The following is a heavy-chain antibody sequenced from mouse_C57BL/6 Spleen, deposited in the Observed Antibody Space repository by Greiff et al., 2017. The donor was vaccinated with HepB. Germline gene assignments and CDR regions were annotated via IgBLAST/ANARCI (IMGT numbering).Heavy chain of an antibody. V-gene: IGHV1-81*01. D-gene: IGHD3-2*02. CDR3: ARVGGSSGSNY. J-gene: IGHJ2*01. CDR2: IYPSSGNT. Sequence: QVQLQQSGAELARPGASVKLSCKASGYTFTSYGISWVKQRTGQGLEWIGEIYPSSGNTYYNEKFKGKATLTADKSSSTAYMELRSLTSEDSAVYFCARVGGSSGSNYWGQGTTLTVSS. CDR1: GYTFTSYG.